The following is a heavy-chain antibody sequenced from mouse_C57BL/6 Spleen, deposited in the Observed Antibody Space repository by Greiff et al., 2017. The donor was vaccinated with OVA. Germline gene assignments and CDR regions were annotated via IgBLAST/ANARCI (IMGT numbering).Heavy chain of an antibody. CDR3: ARSGTVVATRYFDV. J-gene: IGHJ1*03. V-gene: IGHV1-54*01. CDR2: INPGSGGT. Sequence: QVQLQQSGAELVRPGTSVKVSCKASGYAFTNYLIEWVKQRPGQGLEWIGVINPGSGGTNYNEKFKGKATLTADKSSSTAYMQLRSLTSEDSAVYFCARSGTVVATRYFDVWGTGTTVTVSS. CDR1: GYAFTNYL. D-gene: IGHD1-1*01.